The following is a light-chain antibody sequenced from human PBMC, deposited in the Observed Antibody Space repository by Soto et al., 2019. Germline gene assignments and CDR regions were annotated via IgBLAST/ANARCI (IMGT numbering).Light chain of an antibody. CDR1: QSVSSN. Sequence: DIVVTQSPATLSLSPGERATLSCSASQSVSSNLAWYQQKPGQAPRLLIYGASTRATGIPARFSGSGSGTEFTLTISSLQSEDFAVYYCQQSGSPSGWTFGRGTKVDIK. CDR3: QQSGSPSGWT. J-gene: IGKJ1*01. CDR2: GAS. V-gene: IGKV3-15*01.